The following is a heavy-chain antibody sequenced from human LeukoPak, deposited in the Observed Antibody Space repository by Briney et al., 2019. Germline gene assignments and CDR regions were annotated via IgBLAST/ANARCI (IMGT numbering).Heavy chain of an antibody. J-gene: IGHJ3*02. CDR3: ASDYDILTGYYLQRGTYAFDI. CDR2: IYYSGST. Sequence: SETLSLTCTVSGGSISSSSYYWGWIRQPPGKGLEWIGSIYYSGSTYYNPSLKSRVTISVDTSKNQFSLKLSSVTAADTAVYYCASDYDILTGYYLQRGTYAFDIWGQGTMVTVSS. CDR1: GGSISSSSYY. D-gene: IGHD3-9*01. V-gene: IGHV4-39*01.